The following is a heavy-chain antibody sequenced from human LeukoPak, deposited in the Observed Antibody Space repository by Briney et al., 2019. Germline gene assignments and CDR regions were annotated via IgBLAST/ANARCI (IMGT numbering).Heavy chain of an antibody. Sequence: SETLSLTCTVSGGSIRSYFWSWIRQPPGKGREWIGYISSSGSTNYNPSLKSRVTISVDTSKKQFSLKLSSVTAADTAIYYCARYFCDGTCYHFDYWGQGTLVTVSS. J-gene: IGHJ4*02. CDR3: ARYFCDGTCYHFDY. CDR2: ISSSGST. D-gene: IGHD2-21*02. V-gene: IGHV4-59*01. CDR1: GGSIRSYF.